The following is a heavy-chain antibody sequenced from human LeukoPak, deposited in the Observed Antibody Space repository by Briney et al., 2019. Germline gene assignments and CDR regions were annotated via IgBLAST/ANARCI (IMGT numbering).Heavy chain of an antibody. D-gene: IGHD6-19*01. CDR1: GFTFSSYA. Sequence: PGGSLRLSCAASGFTFSSYAMTWVRQAPGKGLEWVSVINTSGGNTDYADPVKGRFTISRDNSKNTLYLQMNSLRAEDTAVYCCAKGSGWYVWGQGTLVTVSS. CDR2: INTSGGNT. CDR3: AKGSGWYV. V-gene: IGHV3-23*01. J-gene: IGHJ4*02.